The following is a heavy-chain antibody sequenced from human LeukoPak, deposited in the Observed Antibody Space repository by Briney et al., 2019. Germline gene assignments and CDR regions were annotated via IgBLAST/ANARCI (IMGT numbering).Heavy chain of an antibody. CDR3: AKDKSDKDFGVVILDY. Sequence: GGSLRLSCAASGFTVSSNYMSWVRQAPGKGLEWVSAISGSGGSTYYADSVKGRFTISRDNSKNTLYLQMNSLRAEDTAVYYCAKDKSDKDFGVVILDYWGQGTLVTVSS. D-gene: IGHD3-3*01. CDR1: GFTVSSNY. CDR2: ISGSGGST. V-gene: IGHV3-23*01. J-gene: IGHJ4*02.